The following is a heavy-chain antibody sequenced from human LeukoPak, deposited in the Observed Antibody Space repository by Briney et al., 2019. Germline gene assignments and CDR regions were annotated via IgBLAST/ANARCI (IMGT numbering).Heavy chain of an antibody. CDR2: IYSGGST. CDR1: GFTVSSNY. D-gene: IGHD2-15*01. CDR3: ARGPLPTIVVVVAATPGAFDI. J-gene: IGHJ3*02. V-gene: IGHV3-53*01. Sequence: GGSLRLSCAASGFTVSSNYMSWVRQAPGKGLEWVSVIYSGGSTYYADSVKGRFTISRDNFKNTLYLQMNSLRAEDTAVYYCARGPLPTIVVVVAATPGAFDIWGQGTMVTVSS.